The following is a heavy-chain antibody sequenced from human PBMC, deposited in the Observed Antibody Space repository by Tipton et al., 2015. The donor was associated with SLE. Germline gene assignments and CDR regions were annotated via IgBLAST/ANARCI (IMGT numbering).Heavy chain of an antibody. CDR3: ARDRGGSSWSPFFSCAMDL. Sequence: TLSLTCTVSGASISTYNWSWIRQPAGKGLEWIGRLYTTESPNYNPSLKSRVTMSVDTSKKQLSLNLSSVTAADPAVYYCARDRGGSSWSPFFSCAMDLWGPAPTVSLPS. V-gene: IGHV4-4*07. CDR1: GASISTYN. D-gene: IGHD6-13*01. J-gene: IGHJ6*02. CDR2: LYTTESP.